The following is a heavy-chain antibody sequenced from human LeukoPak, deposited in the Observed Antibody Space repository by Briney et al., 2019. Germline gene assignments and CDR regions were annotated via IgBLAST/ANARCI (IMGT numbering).Heavy chain of an antibody. Sequence: ASVKVSCTASGGTFSSYAISWVRQAPGQGLEWMGGIIPIFGTANYALKFQGRVTITADESTSTAYMELSSLRSEDTAVYYCARIDSSGSYYFDYWGQGTLVTVSS. CDR1: GGTFSSYA. J-gene: IGHJ4*02. V-gene: IGHV1-69*01. CDR2: IIPIFGTA. D-gene: IGHD3-22*01. CDR3: ARIDSSGSYYFDY.